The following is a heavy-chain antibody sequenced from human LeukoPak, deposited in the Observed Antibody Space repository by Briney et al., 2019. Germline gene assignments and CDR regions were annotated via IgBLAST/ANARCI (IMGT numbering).Heavy chain of an antibody. CDR2: INPNSGGT. J-gene: IGHJ6*03. CDR1: GYTFTSYG. Sequence: ASVKVSCKASGYTFTSYGISWVRQAPGQGLEWMGWINPNSGGTNYAQKFQGRVTMTRDTSISTAYMELSRLRSDDTAVYYCARGTRNYGPTEPGDYYYMDVWGKGTTVTISS. CDR3: ARGTRNYGPTEPGDYYYMDV. D-gene: IGHD1-7*01. V-gene: IGHV1-2*02.